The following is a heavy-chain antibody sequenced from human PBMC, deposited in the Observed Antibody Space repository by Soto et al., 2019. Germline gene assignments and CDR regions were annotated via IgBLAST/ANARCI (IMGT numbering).Heavy chain of an antibody. Sequence: GGSLRLSCAASGFTFSSYAMSWVRQAPGKGLEWVSAISGSGGSTYYADSVKGRFTISRDNSKNTLYLQMNSLRAEDTAVYYCAKRVDDPLAMVRGAFDYWGQGTLVTVSS. CDR3: AKRVDDPLAMVRGAFDY. J-gene: IGHJ4*02. D-gene: IGHD3-10*01. CDR2: ISGSGGST. CDR1: GFTFSSYA. V-gene: IGHV3-23*01.